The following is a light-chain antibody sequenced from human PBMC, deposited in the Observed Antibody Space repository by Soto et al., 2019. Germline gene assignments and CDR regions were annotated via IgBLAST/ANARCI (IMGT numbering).Light chain of an antibody. CDR1: QGISLS. V-gene: IGKV1-13*02. CDR2: DAS. CDR3: QQFDSYPIT. Sequence: IHLTQSPSSLSASVGDRVTITCRASQGISLSLTWYQQRPGKAPKLLIYDASTLAGEVPSRFSGSGSGTDFILTISSLHPEDFATYFCQQFDSYPITFGQGTRLEL. J-gene: IGKJ5*01.